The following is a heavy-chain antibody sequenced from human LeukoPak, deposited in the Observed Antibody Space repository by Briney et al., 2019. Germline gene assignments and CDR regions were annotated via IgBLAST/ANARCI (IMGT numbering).Heavy chain of an antibody. CDR3: ARHQNGDYFDY. J-gene: IGHJ4*02. V-gene: IGHV4-39*01. D-gene: IGHD4-17*01. Sequence: SETLSLTCTVSGGSISSSSYYWGWIRQPPGKGLEWIGSIYYSGSTYYNPSLKSRVTISVDTSKNQFSLKLSSVTAADTAVHYCARHQNGDYFDYWGQGTLVTVSS. CDR1: GGSISSSSYY. CDR2: IYYSGST.